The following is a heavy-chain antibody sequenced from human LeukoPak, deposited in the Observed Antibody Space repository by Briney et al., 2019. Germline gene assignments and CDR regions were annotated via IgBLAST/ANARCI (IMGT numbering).Heavy chain of an antibody. CDR1: GGSFSGYY. V-gene: IGHV4-34*01. J-gene: IGHJ3*02. CDR2: INHSGST. CDR3: ARARASRAFDI. Sequence: SETLSLTCAVYGGSFSGYYWSWIRQPPGKGLEWIGEINHSGSTNYNPSLKSRVTISVDTSKNQFSLKLSSVTAADTAVYYCARARASRAFDIWGQGTMVTVSS.